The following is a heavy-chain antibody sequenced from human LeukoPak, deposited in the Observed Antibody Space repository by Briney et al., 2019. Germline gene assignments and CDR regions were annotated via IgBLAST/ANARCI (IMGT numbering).Heavy chain of an antibody. D-gene: IGHD6-19*01. CDR3: ARDLGSGWYWPRDY. V-gene: IGHV4-61*02. Sequence: SETLSLTCTVSGGSISSGSYYWSWIRQPAGKGLEWIGRIYTSGSTNYNPSLKSRVTISVDTSKNQFSLKLSSVTAADTAVYYCARDLGSGWYWPRDYWGQGTLVTVSS. J-gene: IGHJ4*02. CDR2: IYTSGST. CDR1: GGSISSGSYY.